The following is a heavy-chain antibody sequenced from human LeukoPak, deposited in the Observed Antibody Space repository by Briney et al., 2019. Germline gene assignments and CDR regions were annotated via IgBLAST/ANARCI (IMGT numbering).Heavy chain of an antibody. J-gene: IGHJ4*02. CDR1: GFTFSDYY. V-gene: IGHV3-11*01. CDR2: ISSSGSTI. D-gene: IGHD3-10*01. Sequence: PGGSLRLSCAASGFTFSDYYMSWIRQAPGKGLEWVSYISSSGSTIYYADSVKGRFTISRDNAKNSLYLQMNSLRAEDTAVYYCARDFLVAYYYGSGSRYFDYWGQGTLVTVSS. CDR3: ARDFLVAYYYGSGSRYFDY.